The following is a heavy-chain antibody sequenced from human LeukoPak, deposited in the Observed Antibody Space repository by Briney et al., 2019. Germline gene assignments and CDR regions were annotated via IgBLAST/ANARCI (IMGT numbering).Heavy chain of an antibody. J-gene: IGHJ4*02. CDR2: IYYSGST. Sequence: KPSETLSLTCTISGGSINNYYWSWSQQPPGKGLEWIGYIYYSGSTNCNPSLNSRANISLDTSKSQFSLRLSSVTAADTAVYYCARQTAKNVDTARFDYWGQGTLVTVSS. V-gene: IGHV4-59*08. D-gene: IGHD5-18*01. CDR1: GGSINNYY. CDR3: ARQTAKNVDTARFDY.